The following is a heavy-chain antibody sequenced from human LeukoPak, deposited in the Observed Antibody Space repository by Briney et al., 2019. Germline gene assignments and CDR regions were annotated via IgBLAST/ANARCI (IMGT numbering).Heavy chain of an antibody. J-gene: IGHJ6*02. CDR1: GGSIRSSYYY. V-gene: IGHV4-39*01. Sequence: SSETLSLTCTVSGGSIRSSYYYWGWIRQPPGKGLEWIGSIYDSGSTYYNPSLKSRVTISVDTSKNQFSLKLNSVTAADTAVYYCARHLRYYGMDVWGQGTTVTVSS. CDR3: ARHLRYYGMDV. CDR2: IYDSGST.